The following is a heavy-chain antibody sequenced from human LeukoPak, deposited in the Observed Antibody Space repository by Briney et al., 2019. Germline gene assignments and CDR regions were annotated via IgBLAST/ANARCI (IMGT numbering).Heavy chain of an antibody. CDR1: GDSISNYY. J-gene: IGHJ4*02. CDR3: ARVREIVGDVDRDFDY. CDR2: IYTSGST. V-gene: IGHV4-4*07. Sequence: SETLSLTCTVSGDSISNYYWSWIRQPAGKGLEWIGRIYTSGSTNYNPSLKSRVTMSVDTSKNQFSLKLSSVTAADTAVYYCARVREIVGDVDRDFDYWGQGTLVTVSS. D-gene: IGHD1-26*01.